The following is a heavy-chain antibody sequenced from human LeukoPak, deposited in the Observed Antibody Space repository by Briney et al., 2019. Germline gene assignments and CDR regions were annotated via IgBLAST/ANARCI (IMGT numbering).Heavy chain of an antibody. CDR2: INPNSGGT. D-gene: IGHD2-8*01. V-gene: IGHV1-2*02. Sequence: GASVKVSCKASGYTFTGYYIHWVRQAPGQGLEWMGWINPNSGGTNYAQKFQGRVTMTRDTSISTAYMELSRLRSDDTAVYYCACVRDYYYYMDVWGKGTTVTVSS. J-gene: IGHJ6*03. CDR3: ACVRDYYYYMDV. CDR1: GYTFTGYY.